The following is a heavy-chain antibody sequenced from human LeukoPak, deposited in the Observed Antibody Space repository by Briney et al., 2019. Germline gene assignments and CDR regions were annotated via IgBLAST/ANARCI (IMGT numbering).Heavy chain of an antibody. CDR2: ISSRSSYM. CDR1: GFNFGVYN. D-gene: IGHD2/OR15-2a*01. J-gene: IGHJ3*02. Sequence: PGGSLRLACAATGFNFGVYNMNWVRQAPGKGLEWVSSISSRSSYMDYTDSVRGRFTVSRDNAQDTLYLQMTGLRVEDTAVYYCARESNFADSFDIWGQGTMVTVSS. CDR3: ARESNFADSFDI. V-gene: IGHV3-21*01.